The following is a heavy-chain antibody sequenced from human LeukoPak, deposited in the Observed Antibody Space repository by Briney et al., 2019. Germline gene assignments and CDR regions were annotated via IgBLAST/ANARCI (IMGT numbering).Heavy chain of an antibody. Sequence: SETLSLTCTVSGGSISSGSYYWSWIRQPAGKGLEWIGRIYTSASTNYNPSLKSRVTISVDTSKNQFSLKLSSVTAADTAVYYCARGLAAAAHDYWGQGTLVTVSS. CDR1: GGSISSGSYY. V-gene: IGHV4-61*02. CDR3: ARGLAAAAHDY. D-gene: IGHD6-13*01. CDR2: IYTSAST. J-gene: IGHJ4*02.